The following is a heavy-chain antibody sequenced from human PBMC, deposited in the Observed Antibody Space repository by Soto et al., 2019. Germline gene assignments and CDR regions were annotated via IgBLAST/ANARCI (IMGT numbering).Heavy chain of an antibody. J-gene: IGHJ3*02. D-gene: IGHD3-22*01. Sequence: SVKVSCKASGGTFSSYAISWVRQAPGQGLEWMGGIIPIFGTANYAQKFQGRVTITADESTSTAYMELSSLRSEDTAVYYCARDLGYYYDSSGYSQGAFDIWGQGTMVTISS. CDR3: ARDLGYYYDSSGYSQGAFDI. V-gene: IGHV1-69*13. CDR2: IIPIFGTA. CDR1: GGTFSSYA.